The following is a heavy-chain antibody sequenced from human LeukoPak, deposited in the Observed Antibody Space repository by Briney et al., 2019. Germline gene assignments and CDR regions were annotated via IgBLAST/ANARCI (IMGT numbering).Heavy chain of an antibody. CDR1: GGTFNSYA. CDR2: IIPIFGTA. D-gene: IGHD1-14*01. J-gene: IGHJ4*02. V-gene: IGHV1-69*05. Sequence: GASVKVSCKASGGTFNSYAISWVRQAPGQGLEWMGGIIPIFGTANYAQKFQGRATITTDESTSTAYMELSSLRSEDTAVYYCASPGRTGVGFDYWGQGTLVTVSS. CDR3: ASPGRTGVGFDY.